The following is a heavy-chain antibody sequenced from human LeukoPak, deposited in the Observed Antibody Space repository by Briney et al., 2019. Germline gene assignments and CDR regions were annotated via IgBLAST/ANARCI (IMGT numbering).Heavy chain of an antibody. CDR1: GFTLSKDD. V-gene: IGHV3-13*01. D-gene: IGHD3-22*01. Sequence: PGGSLRLSCAASGFTLSKDDMGWGRHTTGKGVGWGSAIGLGGETYYSGSVKGRLTISRENGKNSMYLQMNSLRAGDTAVYYCARGDSSAWWDWGQGTLVTVSS. CDR3: ARGDSSAWWD. CDR2: IGLGGET. J-gene: IGHJ4*02.